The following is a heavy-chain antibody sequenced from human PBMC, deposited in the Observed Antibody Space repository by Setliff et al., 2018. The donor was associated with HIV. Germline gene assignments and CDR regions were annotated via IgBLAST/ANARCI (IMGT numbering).Heavy chain of an antibody. V-gene: IGHV3-53*05. CDR3: SRHLGYCSTTNSC. CDR2: IYSGDSGGST. CDR1: GFSVSSPY. D-gene: IGHD2-2*03. Sequence: PGGSLRLSCAASGFSVSSPYMSWVRQAPGKGLEWVSVIYSGDSGGSTYYADSVKGRFTISKDNAENSIYLQMNSLRGEDTAVYYCSRHLGYCSTTNSCWGQGTPVTVSS. J-gene: IGHJ4*02.